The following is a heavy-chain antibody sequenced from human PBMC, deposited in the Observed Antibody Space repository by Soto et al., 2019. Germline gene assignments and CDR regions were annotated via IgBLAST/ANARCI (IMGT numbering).Heavy chain of an antibody. CDR3: ARDGGCRDGYTVGCNWFDP. J-gene: IGHJ5*02. Sequence: GGSLRLSCAASGFTFSSYAMHWVRQAPGKGLEYVSVITSNGGNTDYASSVKGRFTISRDNSKNTLYLQMGSLRAEDMAVYYCARDGGCRDGYTVGCNWFDPWGQGTLVTVSS. D-gene: IGHD5-12*01. V-gene: IGHV3-64*01. CDR1: GFTFSSYA. CDR2: ITSNGGNT.